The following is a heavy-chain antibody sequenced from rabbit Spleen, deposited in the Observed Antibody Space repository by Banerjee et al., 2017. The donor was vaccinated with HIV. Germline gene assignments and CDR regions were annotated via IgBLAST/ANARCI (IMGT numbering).Heavy chain of an antibody. CDR3: ARDTGSSFSSYGMDL. CDR1: GLDFSGDSY. Sequence: QSLEESGGDLVKPGASLTLTCKASGLDFSGDSYDSYMCWVRQAPGKGLEWIACIDIGSNGFTYFASWAKGRFTISKTSSTTVTLQMTSLTVADTATYFCARDTGSSFSSYGMDLWGPGTLVTVS. V-gene: IGHV1S40*01. D-gene: IGHD8-1*01. CDR2: IDIGSNGFT. J-gene: IGHJ6*01.